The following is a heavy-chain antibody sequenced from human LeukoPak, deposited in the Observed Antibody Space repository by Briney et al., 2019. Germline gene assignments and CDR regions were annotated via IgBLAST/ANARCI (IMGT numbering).Heavy chain of an antibody. CDR3: AKYGPQDSGSSHFDY. D-gene: IGHD1-26*01. J-gene: IGHJ4*02. CDR2: ISGSGDST. Sequence: GGSLRLSCAASGFTFSSYAMSWVRQAPGKGLEWVSAISGSGDSTYYGDSVKGRFTISRDNSKNTLFLQMNSLRAEDTAIYYCAKYGPQDSGSSHFDYWGQGALVTVSS. CDR1: GFTFSSYA. V-gene: IGHV3-23*01.